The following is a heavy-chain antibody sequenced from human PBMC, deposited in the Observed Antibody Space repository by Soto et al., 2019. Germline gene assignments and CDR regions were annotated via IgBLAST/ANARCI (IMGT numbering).Heavy chain of an antibody. V-gene: IGHV3-30*18. CDR3: AKETRSRAVTATRVNGMDV. CDR2: ISHDGSNQ. CDR1: GFSFSDFG. Sequence: QVQLVESGGGVVQPGRSLRLSCAPSGFSFSDFGMHWVRQAPGKGLAWVAAISHDGSNQYYGDSVKGRFSISRDHSNNRLYLQMNNLKVEDSAIYFCAKETRSRAVTATRVNGMDVWGQGTTVTVSS. J-gene: IGHJ6*02. D-gene: IGHD2-21*02.